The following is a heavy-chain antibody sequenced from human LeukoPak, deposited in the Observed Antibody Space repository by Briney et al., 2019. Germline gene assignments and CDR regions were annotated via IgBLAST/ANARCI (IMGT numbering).Heavy chain of an antibody. D-gene: IGHD3-10*01. Sequence: GGSLRLPCAASGFTFSRYCMHWVRQAPGQGLVWFSRIIRVGSSTSSADSVKGRFTISRDNAKNTLYLQMNSLRAEDTAVYYCARLWFGEDYWGQGTLVTVSS. J-gene: IGHJ4*02. CDR2: IIRVGSST. CDR3: ARLWFGEDY. CDR1: GFTFSRYC. V-gene: IGHV3-74*01.